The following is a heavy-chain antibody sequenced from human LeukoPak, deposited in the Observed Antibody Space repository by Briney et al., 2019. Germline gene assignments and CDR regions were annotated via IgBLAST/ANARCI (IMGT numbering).Heavy chain of an antibody. CDR2: IKEDGSEK. CDR3: ARTIRGY. D-gene: IGHD3-10*01. V-gene: IGHV3-7*01. Sequence: LSGGSLRLSCAASGFTFSNYWMSWVRQAPGKGLEWVANIKEDGSEKYYVDSVKGRFTISRDNAKNSLYLQMNSLRAEDTAVCYCARTIRGYWGQGTLVTVSS. CDR1: GFTFSNYW. J-gene: IGHJ4*02.